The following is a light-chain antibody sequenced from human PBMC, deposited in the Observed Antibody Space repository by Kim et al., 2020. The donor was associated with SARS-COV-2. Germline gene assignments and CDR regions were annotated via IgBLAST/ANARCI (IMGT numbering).Light chain of an antibody. CDR2: GNS. CDR3: QSYDSSLSAWV. V-gene: IGLV1-40*01. CDR1: SSNIGAGYD. Sequence: QSVLTQPPSVSGAPGQRVTISCTGSSSNIGAGYDVHWYQQLPGTAPKLLIYGNSNRPSGVPDRFSGSKSGTSASLAITGLQAEAEADYYCQSYDSSLSAWVFGGGTQLTVL. J-gene: IGLJ3*02.